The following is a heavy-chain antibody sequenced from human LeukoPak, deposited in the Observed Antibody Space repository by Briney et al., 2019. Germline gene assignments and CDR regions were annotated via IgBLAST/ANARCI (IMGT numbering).Heavy chain of an antibody. CDR1: GFTFSSYW. D-gene: IGHD1-26*01. V-gene: IGHV3-49*04. Sequence: QPGGSLRLSCAASGFTFSSYWMHWVRQAPGKGLEWVGFIRSKAYGGTTEYAASVKGRFTISRDDSKSIAYLQMNSLKTEDTAVYYCTRGVGATTNYWGQGTLVTVSS. J-gene: IGHJ4*02. CDR3: TRGVGATTNY. CDR2: IRSKAYGGTT.